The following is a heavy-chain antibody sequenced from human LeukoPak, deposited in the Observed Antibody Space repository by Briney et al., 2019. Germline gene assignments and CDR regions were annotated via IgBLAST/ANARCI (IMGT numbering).Heavy chain of an antibody. CDR2: IKQDGSEK. Sequence: GGSLRLSCAASGFTFSSYWMSWVRQAPGKGLEGVANIKQDGSEKYYVDSVKGRFTISRDNAKNSLYLQMNSLRAEDTAVYYCAREVAGVVPAAIHFDYWGQGTLVTVSS. CDR3: AREVAGVVPAAIHFDY. CDR1: GFTFSSYW. V-gene: IGHV3-7*03. D-gene: IGHD2-2*01. J-gene: IGHJ4*02.